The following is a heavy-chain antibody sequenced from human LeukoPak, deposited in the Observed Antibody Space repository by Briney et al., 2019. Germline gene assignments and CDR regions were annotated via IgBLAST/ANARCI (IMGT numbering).Heavy chain of an antibody. CDR2: ISWDGGST. Sequence: GGSLRLSCAASGFTFDDYAMHWVRQAPGKGLEWVSLISWDGGSTYYVDSVKGRFTISRDNAKNSLYLQMNSLRAEDTAVYYCARGPDFWSGYGEDYWGQGTLVTASS. CDR1: GFTFDDYA. CDR3: ARGPDFWSGYGEDY. D-gene: IGHD3-3*01. V-gene: IGHV3-43D*03. J-gene: IGHJ4*02.